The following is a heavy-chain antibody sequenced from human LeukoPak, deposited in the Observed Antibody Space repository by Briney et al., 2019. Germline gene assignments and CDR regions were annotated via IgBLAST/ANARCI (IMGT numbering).Heavy chain of an antibody. V-gene: IGHV3-11*04. J-gene: IGHJ6*03. CDR2: ISRSGSTI. Sequence: PGGSLRLSCAASGFTFSDYYMSWIRQAPGKGLEWVSYISRSGSTIYYADSVKGRFTSSRDNAKNSLYLQMNSLRAEDTAVYYCARDIGDYYYYFYMDVWGKGPTVTVSS. CDR3: ARDIGDYYYYFYMDV. D-gene: IGHD2-15*01. CDR1: GFTFSDYY.